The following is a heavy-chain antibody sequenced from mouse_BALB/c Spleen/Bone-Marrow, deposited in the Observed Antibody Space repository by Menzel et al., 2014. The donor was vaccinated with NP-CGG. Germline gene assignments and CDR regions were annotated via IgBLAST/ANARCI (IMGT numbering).Heavy chain of an antibody. Sequence: EVKLVESGGGLVQPGGSLKLSCAASGFTFSSYTMSWVRQTPEKRLEWVAYISNGGGSTYYPDTVKGRFTISRDNAKNTLYLQMSSLESEDTAMYYCARQIYFPYFDYWGQGTTLTVSS. V-gene: IGHV5-12-2*01. CDR2: ISNGGGST. CDR3: ARQIYFPYFDY. CDR1: GFTFSSYT. D-gene: IGHD2-1*01. J-gene: IGHJ2*01.